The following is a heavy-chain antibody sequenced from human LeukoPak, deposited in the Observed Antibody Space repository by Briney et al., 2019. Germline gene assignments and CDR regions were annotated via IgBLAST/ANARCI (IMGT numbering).Heavy chain of an antibody. J-gene: IGHJ4*02. CDR1: GYTFTSYY. Sequence: ASVKVSCKASGYTFTSYYMHWVRQAPGQGLEWMGIINPSGGSTSYAQKFQGRVTMTRDTSTSTVYMELSSLRSEDTAVCYCARDPLDLRYSGYFDYWGQGTLVTVSS. CDR2: INPSGGST. CDR3: ARDPLDLRYSGYFDY. D-gene: IGHD1-26*01. V-gene: IGHV1-46*01.